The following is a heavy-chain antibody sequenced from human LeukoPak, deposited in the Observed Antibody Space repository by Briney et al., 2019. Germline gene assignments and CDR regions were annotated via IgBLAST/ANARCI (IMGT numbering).Heavy chain of an antibody. Sequence: SGPTVLKPTQTLTLTCTFSGLSLSTFGVGVVWIRQPPGKALESLGVTYWNGDKRYNPSLRNRLTITKDTSRNQEVLIMTNMDPVDTGTYYCGHRRESFDFHGVDVWGQGTTVTVSS. CDR3: GHRRESFDFHGVDV. CDR1: GLSLSTFGVG. CDR2: TYWNGDK. V-gene: IGHV2-5*01. J-gene: IGHJ6*02.